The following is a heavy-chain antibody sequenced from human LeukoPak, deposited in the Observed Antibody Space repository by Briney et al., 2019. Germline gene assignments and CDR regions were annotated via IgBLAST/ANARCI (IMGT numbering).Heavy chain of an antibody. J-gene: IGHJ3*02. CDR1: GFTFSSYG. CDR3: MVEAFDM. V-gene: IGHV3-30*03. CDR2: ISYGGSNK. D-gene: IGHD2-8*01. Sequence: TGGSLRLSCAASGFTFSSYGMHWVRQAPGKGLDWVAVISYGGSNKYYADSVNGRSTISRNNSKNTRYLGITSLRAEEAGVYYCMVEAFDMGGEGTVLTVP.